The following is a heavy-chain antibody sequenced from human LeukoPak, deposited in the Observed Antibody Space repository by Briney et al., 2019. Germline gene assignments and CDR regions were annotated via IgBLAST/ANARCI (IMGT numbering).Heavy chain of an antibody. CDR3: ARGAMGLWFGELKS. J-gene: IGHJ5*02. Sequence: SETLSLTCAVYGGSFSGYYWSWIRQPPGKGLEWIGEINHSGSTNYNPSLKSRVTISVDTSKNQFSLKLSSVTAADTAVYYCARGAMGLWFGELKSWGQGTLVTVSS. CDR1: GGSFSGYY. CDR2: INHSGST. D-gene: IGHD3-10*01. V-gene: IGHV4-34*01.